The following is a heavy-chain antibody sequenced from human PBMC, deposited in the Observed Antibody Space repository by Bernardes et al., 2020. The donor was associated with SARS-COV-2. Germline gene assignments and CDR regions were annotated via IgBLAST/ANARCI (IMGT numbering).Heavy chain of an antibody. D-gene: IGHD2-2*02. CDR2: INHSGST. V-gene: IGHV4-34*01. CDR3: ARDCSSTSCYSIENAFDI. Sequence: SETLSLTCAVYGGSFSGYYWSWIRQPPGKGLEWIGEINHSGSTNYNPSLKSRVTISVDTSKNQFSLKLSSVTAADTAVYYCARDCSSTSCYSIENAFDIWGQGTMVTVSS. J-gene: IGHJ3*02. CDR1: GGSFSGYY.